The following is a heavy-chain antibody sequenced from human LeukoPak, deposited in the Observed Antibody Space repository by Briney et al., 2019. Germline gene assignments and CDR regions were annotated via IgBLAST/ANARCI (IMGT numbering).Heavy chain of an antibody. V-gene: IGHV3-23*01. CDR1: GFTFTSYA. CDR3: AKGLYSGSFFERVGH. D-gene: IGHD1-26*01. J-gene: IGHJ4*02. CDR2: ISGSGGTT. Sequence: GGSLRLSCAASGFTFTSYAMSWVRQAPGKGLECVSVISGSGGTTYYADSVKGRFTISRDNSKNTLYLQMNSLRVEDTAVYYCAKGLYSGSFFERVGHWGQGTLVTVSS.